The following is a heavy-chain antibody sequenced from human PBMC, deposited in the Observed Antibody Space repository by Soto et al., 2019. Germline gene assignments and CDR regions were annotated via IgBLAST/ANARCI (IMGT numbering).Heavy chain of an antibody. J-gene: IGHJ4*02. CDR3: ARVADDGGYFDY. CDR2: IYYSGST. CDR1: GGSISSGGYY. D-gene: IGHD4-17*01. Sequence: SETLSLTCTVSGGSISSGGYYWSWIRQHPGKGLEWIGYIYYSGSTYYNPSLKSRVTISVDTSKNQFSLKLSSVTAADTAVYYCARVADDGGYFDYWGQGTLVTVSS. V-gene: IGHV4-31*03.